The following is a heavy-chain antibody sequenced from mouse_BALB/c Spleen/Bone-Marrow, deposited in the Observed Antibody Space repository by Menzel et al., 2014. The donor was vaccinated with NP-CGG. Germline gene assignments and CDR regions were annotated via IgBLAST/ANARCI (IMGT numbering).Heavy chain of an antibody. CDR3: ARGYDYSSWFAY. CDR2: INVNGDTT. V-gene: IGHV5-6-3*01. D-gene: IGHD2-4*01. J-gene: IGHJ3*01. Sequence: EAKVVESGGGLVQPGGSLKLSCAASGFTFRSYGMSWVRQTPDKRLEMIATINVNGDTTYHPDSVKGRFSISRDNVKNALCLQMSSLKSEDTAMYYCARGYDYSSWFAYCGQGTLGTVSA. CDR1: GFTFRSYG.